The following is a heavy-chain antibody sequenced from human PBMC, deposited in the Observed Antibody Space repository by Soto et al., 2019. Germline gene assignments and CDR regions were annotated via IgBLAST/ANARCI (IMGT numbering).Heavy chain of an antibody. CDR2: INPFKGDT. CDR3: ARVKVPAAILGAFDL. D-gene: IGHD2-2*02. J-gene: IGHJ3*01. Sequence: QVQLVQSGAGMKKPGASVKVSCKASGYTFSTYGITWVRQAPGQGLDWMGWINPFKGDTNSAARFQDRVTMTTDTSTRTAYMELRSLRSDDTAVYYCARVKVPAAILGAFDLWGQGTLVTVSS. V-gene: IGHV1-18*01. CDR1: GYTFSTYG.